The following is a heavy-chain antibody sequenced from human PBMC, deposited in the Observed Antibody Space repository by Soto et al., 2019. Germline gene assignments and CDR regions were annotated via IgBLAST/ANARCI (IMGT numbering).Heavy chain of an antibody. V-gene: IGHV3-30-3*01. D-gene: IGHD3-10*01. CDR2: ISYDGSNK. CDR1: GFTFSSYA. CDR3: ARDGQDYYGSGSYPNLFDY. J-gene: IGHJ4*02. Sequence: PGGSLRLSCAASGFTFSSYAMHWVRQAPGKGLEWVAVISYDGSNKYYADSVKGRFTISRDNSKNTLYLQMNSLRAEDTAVYYCARDGQDYYGSGSYPNLFDYWGQGTLVTVSS.